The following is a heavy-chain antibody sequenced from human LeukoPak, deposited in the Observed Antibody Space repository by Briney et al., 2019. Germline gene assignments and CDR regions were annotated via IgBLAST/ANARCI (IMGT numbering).Heavy chain of an antibody. CDR1: GYTFTSYG. V-gene: IGHV1-18*01. D-gene: IGHD6-13*01. CDR3: ARELRGSSSHRGGDWFDP. Sequence: ASVKVSCKASGYTFTSYGISWVRQAPGQGLEWMGWISAYNGNTNYAQKLQGRVTMTTDTSTSTAYMELRSLRSDDTAVYYCARELRGSSSHRGGDWFDPWGQGTLVTVSS. J-gene: IGHJ5*02. CDR2: ISAYNGNT.